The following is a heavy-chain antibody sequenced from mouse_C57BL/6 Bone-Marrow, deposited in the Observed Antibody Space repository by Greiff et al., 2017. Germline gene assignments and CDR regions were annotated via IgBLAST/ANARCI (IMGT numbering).Heavy chain of an antibody. CDR3: ARERNSYHGAMDY. CDR2: IDPSDSET. CDR1: GYTFTSYW. J-gene: IGHJ4*01. Sequence: QVQLQQPGAELVRPGSSVKLSCKASGYTFTSYWMHWVKQRPIQGLEWIGNIDPSDSETHYNQKFKDKATLTVAKSSSTAYMQLSSLTSEDSAVYYCARERNSYHGAMDYWGQGTSVTVSS. D-gene: IGHD2-10*01. V-gene: IGHV1-52*01.